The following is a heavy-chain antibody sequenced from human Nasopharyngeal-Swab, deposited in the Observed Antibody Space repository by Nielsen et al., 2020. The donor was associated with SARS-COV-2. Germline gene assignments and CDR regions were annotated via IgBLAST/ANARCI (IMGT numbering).Heavy chain of an antibody. J-gene: IGHJ3*02. CDR1: GGSISSSNW. D-gene: IGHD6-6*01. V-gene: IGHV4-4*02. CDR3: ARGKYRRAFDI. Sequence: SETLSLTCAVSGGSISSSNWWSWVRQPPGKGLEWIGEINHSGSTNYNPSLKSRVIMSVDTSKNQFFLKLSSVTAADTAVYYCARGKYRRAFDIWGQGTMVTVSS. CDR2: INHSGST.